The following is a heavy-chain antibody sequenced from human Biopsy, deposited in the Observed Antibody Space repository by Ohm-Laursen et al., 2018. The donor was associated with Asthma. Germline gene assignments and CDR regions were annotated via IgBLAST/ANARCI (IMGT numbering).Heavy chain of an antibody. CDR3: ARGTIVAGFDY. J-gene: IGHJ4*02. CDR2: IFYSGAT. D-gene: IGHD5-12*01. Sequence: TLSLTCAVSGGSVSSDKYYWSWIRQPPGKGLEWIAYIFYSGATNYNPALRSRVAQSIDTSKSQFSLRLNSLSAADTAVYYCARGTIVAGFDYWGRGTLVTVSS. V-gene: IGHV4-61*01. CDR1: GGSVSSDKYY.